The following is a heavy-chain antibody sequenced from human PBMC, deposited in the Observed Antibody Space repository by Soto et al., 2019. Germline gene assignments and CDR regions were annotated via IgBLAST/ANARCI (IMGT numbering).Heavy chain of an antibody. CDR3: ATMHRDYYYMDV. D-gene: IGHD2-21*01. Sequence: GASVKVSCKVSGYTLTELSMHWLRQAPGKGLEWMGGFDPEDGETIYAQKFQGRVTMTEDTSTDTAYMELSSLRSEDTAVYYCATMHRDYYYMDVWGKGTTVTVSS. J-gene: IGHJ6*03. V-gene: IGHV1-24*01. CDR2: FDPEDGET. CDR1: GYTLTELS.